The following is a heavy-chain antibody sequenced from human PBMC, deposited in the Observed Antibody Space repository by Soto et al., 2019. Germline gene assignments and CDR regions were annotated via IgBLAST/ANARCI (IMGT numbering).Heavy chain of an antibody. J-gene: IGHJ4*02. CDR1: GYTFTSYD. D-gene: IGHD4-17*01. V-gene: IGHV1-8*01. CDR2: MNPNSGNT. Sequence: ASVKVSCKASGYTFTSYDINWVRQATGQGLEWMGWMNPNSGNTGYAQKFQGRVTMTRNTSISTAVMELSSLRSEDTAVYYCARYHLNYGDYEFGTDYFDYWGQGTLVTVSS. CDR3: ARYHLNYGDYEFGTDYFDY.